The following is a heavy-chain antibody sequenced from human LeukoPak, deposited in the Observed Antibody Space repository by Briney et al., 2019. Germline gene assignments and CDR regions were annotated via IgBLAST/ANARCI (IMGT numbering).Heavy chain of an antibody. V-gene: IGHV4-38-2*01. CDR2: IYHSGST. D-gene: IGHD5-24*01. CDR1: GYSISSGYY. Sequence: SETLSLTCAVSGYSISSGYYWGWIRQPPGKGLEGIGSIYHSGSTYYNPSLKSRVTISVDTSKNQFSLKLSSVTAADTAVYYCARGFVGDGYNSPWGQGTLVTVSS. CDR3: ARGFVGDGYNSP. J-gene: IGHJ5*02.